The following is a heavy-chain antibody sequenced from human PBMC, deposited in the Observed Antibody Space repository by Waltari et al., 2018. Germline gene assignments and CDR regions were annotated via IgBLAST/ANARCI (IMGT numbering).Heavy chain of an antibody. Sequence: QVQLQQWGAGLLKPSETLSLTCAVYGGSFSGYYWSWIRQPPGKGLEWIGEINHSGRTNYNPSLKSRVTISVDTSKNQFSLKLSSVTAADTAVYYCARRHYDYVWGSYRPGPHGMDVWGQGTTVTVSS. J-gene: IGHJ6*02. CDR3: ARRHYDYVWGSYRPGPHGMDV. CDR1: GGSFSGYY. CDR2: INHSGRT. D-gene: IGHD3-16*02. V-gene: IGHV4-34*01.